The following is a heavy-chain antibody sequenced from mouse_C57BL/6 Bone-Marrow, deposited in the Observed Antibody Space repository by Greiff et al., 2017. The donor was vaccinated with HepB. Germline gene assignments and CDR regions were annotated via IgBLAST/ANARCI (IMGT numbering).Heavy chain of an antibody. CDR1: GYSITSGYY. V-gene: IGHV3-6*01. Sequence: EVQLVESGPGLVKPSQSLSLTCSVTGYSITSGYYWNWIRQFPGNKLEWMGYISYDGSNNYNPSLKNRISITRDTSKNQFFLKLNSVTTEDTATYYCANYGNYPFAYWGQGTLVTVSA. CDR3: ANYGNYPFAY. CDR2: ISYDGSN. D-gene: IGHD2-1*01. J-gene: IGHJ3*01.